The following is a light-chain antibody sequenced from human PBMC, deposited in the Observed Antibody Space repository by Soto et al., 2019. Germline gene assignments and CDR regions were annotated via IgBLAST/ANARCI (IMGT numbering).Light chain of an antibody. CDR2: GAS. CDR3: QHYGNWPQT. V-gene: IGKV3-15*01. J-gene: IGKJ1*01. CDR1: QSVSST. Sequence: EIVMTQSPATLSVSPGERATLSCRASQSVSSTLAWYQQKPGQAPRLLIYGASTRATGIPVRFSGSGSGTEFTLTISSLQSEDFAVYYCQHYGNWPQTFGQGTKVEIK.